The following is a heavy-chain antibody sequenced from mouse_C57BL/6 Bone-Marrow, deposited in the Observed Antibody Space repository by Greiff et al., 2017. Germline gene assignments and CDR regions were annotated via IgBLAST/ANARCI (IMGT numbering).Heavy chain of an antibody. CDR1: GYTFTSYW. V-gene: IGHV1-69*01. CDR3: ARGGLGRHWYFDY. D-gene: IGHD4-1*01. Sequence: QVQLQQPGAELVMPGASVKLSCKASGYTFTSYWMHWVKQRPGQGLEWIGEIDPSDSYTNYNQKFQGKSTLTVDKSTSTAYRQLSSLTSEDSAVYYCARGGLGRHWYFDYWGTGTTVTVSS. CDR2: IDPSDSYT. J-gene: IGHJ1*03.